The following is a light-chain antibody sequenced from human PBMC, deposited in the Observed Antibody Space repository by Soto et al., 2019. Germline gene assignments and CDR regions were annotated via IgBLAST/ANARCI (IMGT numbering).Light chain of an antibody. CDR2: KND. J-gene: IGLJ3*02. CDR3: QSYYHNMVV. Sequence: NFMLTQPHSVSESPGKTVTISCTRSSGSIASNHVQWYQQRPGSAPTTVIYKNDQRPSGVPDRFSGSIDSSSNSAFLTISRLKTEDEAYYYCQSYYHNMVVFGGGTKLTVL. CDR1: SGSIASNH. V-gene: IGLV6-57*04.